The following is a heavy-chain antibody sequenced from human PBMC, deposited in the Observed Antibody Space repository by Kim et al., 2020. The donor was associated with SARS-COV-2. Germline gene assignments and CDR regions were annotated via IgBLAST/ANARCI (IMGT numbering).Heavy chain of an antibody. D-gene: IGHD6-13*01. Sequence: SLKSRVTISVDASKNQFALKLSSVTAADTAVYYCARGFIAAAGTRSAFDIWGQGTMVTVSS. CDR3: ARGFIAAAGTRSAFDI. V-gene: IGHV4-34*01. J-gene: IGHJ3*02.